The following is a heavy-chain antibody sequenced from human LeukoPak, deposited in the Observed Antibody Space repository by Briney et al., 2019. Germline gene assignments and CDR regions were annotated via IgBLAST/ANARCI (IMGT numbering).Heavy chain of an antibody. CDR1: GFSFSSYS. J-gene: IGHJ4*02. CDR3: ARASYTGFDLHFDQ. Sequence: GGSLRLSCAASGFSFSSYSMNWVRQAPGKGLEWVSYIYIGSSLIFYADSVKGRFTISRDNAKNSLYLQMDSLRVEDTAFYFCARASYTGFDLHFDQWGQGTLVTVSS. V-gene: IGHV3-48*04. CDR2: IYIGSSLI. D-gene: IGHD5-12*01.